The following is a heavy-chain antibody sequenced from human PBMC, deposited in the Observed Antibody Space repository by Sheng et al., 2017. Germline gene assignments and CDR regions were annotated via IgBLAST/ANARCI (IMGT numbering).Heavy chain of an antibody. Sequence: QGQLVQSGGGVVQPGTSLRLSCAASGYAFSTHGIHWVRQAPGKGLEWVAVVWYDGSKEYYADSVKGRITVSKDNSRNMVYLQMNSLGVDDTAVYYCARAWGYCPPIITCYTQGTDDAFDVWGQGTEVIVSP. CDR2: VWYDGSKE. V-gene: IGHV3-33*01. CDR1: GYAFSTHG. D-gene: IGHD2-2*02. J-gene: IGHJ3*01. CDR3: ARAWGYCPPIITCYTQGTDDAFDV.